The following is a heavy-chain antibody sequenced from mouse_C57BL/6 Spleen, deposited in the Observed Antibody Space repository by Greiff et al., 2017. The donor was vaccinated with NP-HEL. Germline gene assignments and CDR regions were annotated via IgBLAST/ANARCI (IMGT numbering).Heavy chain of an antibody. V-gene: IGHV1-66*01. D-gene: IGHD2-4*01. J-gene: IGHJ1*03. Sequence: VQLQQSGPELVKPGASVKISCKASGYSFTSYYIHWVKQRPGQGLEWIGWIYPGSGNTKYNEKFKGKATLTADTSSSTAYMQLSSLTSEDSAVYYCAREAYYDYDRWYFDVWGTGTTVTVSS. CDR3: AREAYYDYDRWYFDV. CDR1: GYSFTSYY. CDR2: IYPGSGNT.